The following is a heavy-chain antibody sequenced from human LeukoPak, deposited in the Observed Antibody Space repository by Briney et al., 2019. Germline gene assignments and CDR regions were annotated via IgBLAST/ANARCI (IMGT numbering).Heavy chain of an antibody. CDR3: ARVYRSSSGYCFDY. J-gene: IGHJ4*02. CDR2: IKQDGSEK. D-gene: IGHD6-6*01. CDR1: GFIYSSYW. Sequence: GGSLRLSCAASGFIYSSYWLSWVRQAPGNGLEWVANIKQDGSEKYYVDSVKARFTISRDNAKNSLYLQMNSLRAEDTAVYYCARVYRSSSGYCFDYWGQGTLVTVSS. V-gene: IGHV3-7*01.